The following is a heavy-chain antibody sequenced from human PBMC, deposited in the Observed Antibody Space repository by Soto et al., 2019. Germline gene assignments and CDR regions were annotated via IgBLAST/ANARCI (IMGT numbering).Heavy chain of an antibody. V-gene: IGHV3-30-3*01. CDR2: ISKDGSSK. J-gene: IGHJ4*02. Sequence: GGSLRLSCAASGFTFSNYAMHWVRQAPGKGLEWVAVISKDGSSKYYAGSVTGRFTISRDNSRNTLYLEMNSLRPEGSAVYYCARGGYNWNDPFDYWGQGTLVTVSS. CDR3: ARGGYNWNDPFDY. CDR1: GFTFSNYA. D-gene: IGHD1-20*01.